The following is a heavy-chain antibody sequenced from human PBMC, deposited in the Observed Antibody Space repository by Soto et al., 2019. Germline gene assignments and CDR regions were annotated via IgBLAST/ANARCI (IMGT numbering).Heavy chain of an antibody. Sequence: QITLKESGPTLLKPTQTLTLTCTFSGFSLSTSGVGVGWIRQPPGKALQWLALIYWDDDERFSPSLRNRLTITKVTSKNQVVLTMTNMDPVDTATYYCAHQTYYYGSGTIDVWGQGTTVTVSS. CDR1: GFSLSTSGVG. J-gene: IGHJ6*02. CDR2: IYWDDDE. CDR3: AHQTYYYGSGTIDV. D-gene: IGHD3-10*01. V-gene: IGHV2-5*02.